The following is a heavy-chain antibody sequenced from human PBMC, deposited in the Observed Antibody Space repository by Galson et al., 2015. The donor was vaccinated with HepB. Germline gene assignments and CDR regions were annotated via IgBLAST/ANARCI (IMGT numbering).Heavy chain of an antibody. CDR2: ISYDGSNK. J-gene: IGHJ5*02. CDR1: GFTFSSYG. V-gene: IGHV3-30*18. Sequence: SLRLSCAASGFTFSSYGMHWVRQAPGKGLEWVAVISYDGSNKYYADSVKGRFTISRDNSKNTLYLQMNSLRAEDTAVYYCAKRGPMGGVVTVSNWFDPWGQGTLVTVSS. D-gene: IGHD4-23*01. CDR3: AKRGPMGGVVTVSNWFDP.